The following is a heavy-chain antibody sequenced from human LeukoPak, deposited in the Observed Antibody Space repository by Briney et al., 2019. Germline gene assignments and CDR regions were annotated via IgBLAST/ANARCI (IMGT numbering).Heavy chain of an antibody. CDR1: GFTFGSYW. Sequence: GGSLRLSCAASGFTFGSYWMHWVRHAPGKGLVWVSRINRDGSTTAYADSVKGRFTISRDNAKNTLYLQMNSLSAEDTAVYYCARDHQSHFDYWGQGNLVTVSS. J-gene: IGHJ4*02. V-gene: IGHV3-74*01. CDR3: ARDHQSHFDY. CDR2: INRDGSTT.